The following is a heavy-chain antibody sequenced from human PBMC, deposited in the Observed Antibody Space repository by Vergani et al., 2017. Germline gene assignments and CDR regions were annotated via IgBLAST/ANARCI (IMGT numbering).Heavy chain of an antibody. J-gene: IGHJ4*02. CDR2: ISSSSSYI. CDR3: ARDKGGYYFDY. Sequence: EVQLVESGGGLVKPGGSLRLSCAASGFTFSSYSMNWVRQAPGKGLEWVSFISSSSSYIYYADSVKGRFTISRDNAKSSLYLQMNSLRAEDTAVYYCARDKGGYYFDYWGQGTLVTVSS. D-gene: IGHD3-16*01. V-gene: IGHV3-21*01. CDR1: GFTFSSYS.